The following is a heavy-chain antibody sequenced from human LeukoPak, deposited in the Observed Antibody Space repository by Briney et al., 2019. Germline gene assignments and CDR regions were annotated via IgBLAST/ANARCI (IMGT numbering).Heavy chain of an antibody. V-gene: IGHV1-2*04. J-gene: IGHJ4*02. CDR3: ARGGSDYYDSSGPHDY. D-gene: IGHD3-22*01. CDR1: GYTFTGYY. Sequence: GASVKVSCKASGYTFTGYYMHWVRQAPGQGLEWMGWINPNSGGTNYAQKFQGWVTMTRDTSISTAYMELSRLRSDDTAVYYCARGGSDYYDSSGPHDYWGQGTLVTVSS. CDR2: INPNSGGT.